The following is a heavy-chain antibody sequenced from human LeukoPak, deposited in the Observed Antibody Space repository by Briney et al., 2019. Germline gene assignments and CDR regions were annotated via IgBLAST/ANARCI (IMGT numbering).Heavy chain of an antibody. CDR3: ATVNCSSTSCYNDY. V-gene: IGHV1-24*01. CDR1: GYTLTELS. D-gene: IGHD2-2*02. CDR2: FGPEDGET. Sequence: ASVKVSCKVSGYTLTELSMHWVRQAPGKGLEWMGGFGPEDGETIYAQKFQGRVTMTEDTSTDTAYMELSSLRSEDTAVYYCATVNCSSTSCYNDYWGQGTLVTVSS. J-gene: IGHJ4*02.